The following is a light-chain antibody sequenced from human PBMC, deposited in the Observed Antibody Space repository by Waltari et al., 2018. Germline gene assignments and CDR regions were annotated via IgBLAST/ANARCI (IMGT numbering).Light chain of an antibody. CDR3: QRYNNYPVT. Sequence: DIQMTQSPSTLSASVGDRVTITCRASQSIGSWLAWYQQKPGKAPDLLIYKASSLESGVPSRFSGSGSGTEFTLTINSLQPNDFATCYCQRYNNYPVTFGQGTKLEIK. CDR2: KAS. CDR1: QSIGSW. V-gene: IGKV1-5*03. J-gene: IGKJ2*01.